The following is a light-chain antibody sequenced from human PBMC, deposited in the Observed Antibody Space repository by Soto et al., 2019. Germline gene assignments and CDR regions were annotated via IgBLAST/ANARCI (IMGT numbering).Light chain of an antibody. J-gene: IGKJ1*01. V-gene: IGKV3-11*01. Sequence: IVLKQSPATLSLSPGERATLSCRASQSVGSFLAWYQQKRGQAPRLLIYDASNRATGIPARFSGSGSGTDFTLTISSLEPEDFTVYYCQQRSSWPWTFGQGTKVEIK. CDR2: DAS. CDR1: QSVGSF. CDR3: QQRSSWPWT.